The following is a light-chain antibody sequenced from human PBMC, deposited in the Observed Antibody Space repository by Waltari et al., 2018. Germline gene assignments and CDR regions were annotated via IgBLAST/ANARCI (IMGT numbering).Light chain of an antibody. CDR3: QQYNNWHS. V-gene: IGKV3-15*01. CDR1: QSVSSS. J-gene: IGKJ2*03. CDR2: GAS. Sequence: EIVLTQSPATLSLSPGERATLSYRASQSVSSSLAWYHQKPGQAPRLLIYGASRRATGIPDRFSGSGSGTDFTLTISSLEPEDFAFYYCQQYNNWHSFGQGTKVEIK.